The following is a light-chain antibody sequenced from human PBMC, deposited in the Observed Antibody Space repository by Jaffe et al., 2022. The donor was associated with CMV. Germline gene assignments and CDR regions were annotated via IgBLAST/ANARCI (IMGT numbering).Light chain of an antibody. Sequence: HSVLTQPPSVSGAPGQRVTISCAGTTSNIGAGYDVHWYQQLPGAAPKLLIHDNGNRPSGVPDRFSGSKSGTSASLAITGLQAEDEADYYCQSYDSSLSGYVFGSGTKVNVL. CDR3: QSYDSSLSGYV. CDR1: TSNIGAGYD. J-gene: IGLJ1*01. CDR2: DNG. V-gene: IGLV1-40*01.